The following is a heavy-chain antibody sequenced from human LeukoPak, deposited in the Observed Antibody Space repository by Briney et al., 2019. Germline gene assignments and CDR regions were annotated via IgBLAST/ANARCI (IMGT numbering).Heavy chain of an antibody. CDR2: TYYRSXXXX. CDR1: GDSXXXNSFA. Sequence: SQTLSLTCAISGDSXXXNSFAWNWIRQSPSRXXXXXGRTYYRSXXXXXXXXXXXXXXTIXXXTSKNQFSLQLNSVTPEDTAVYYCARAAAGTEGWFDYWGREPWSPSPQ. CDR3: ARAAAGTEGWFDY. V-gene: IGHV6-1*01. D-gene: IGHD6-19*01. J-gene: IGHJ4*02.